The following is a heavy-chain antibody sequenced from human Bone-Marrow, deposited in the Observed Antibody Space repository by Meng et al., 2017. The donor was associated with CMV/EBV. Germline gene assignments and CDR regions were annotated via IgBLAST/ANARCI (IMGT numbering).Heavy chain of an antibody. CDR1: GYTFTSYG. D-gene: IGHD4-23*01. CDR2: IIPILGIA. V-gene: IGHV1-69*10. CDR3: AGVGKPTVVTGQFDY. J-gene: IGHJ4*02. Sequence: SVKVSCKASGYTFTSYGISWVRQAPGQGLEWMGGIIPILGIANYAQKFQGRVTITADKSTSTAYMELSSLRSEDTAVYYCAGVGKPTVVTGQFDYWGQGTLVTVSS.